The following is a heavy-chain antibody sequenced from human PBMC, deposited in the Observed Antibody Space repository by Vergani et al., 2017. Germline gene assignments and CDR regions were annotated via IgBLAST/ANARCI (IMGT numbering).Heavy chain of an antibody. Sequence: QVQLQESGPGLVKPSETLSLTCTVSGGSISTNSWSWIRQPPGKGLEWIGYIYYSGSTNYNPYNPSLKSRVAISVDTSKNQFSLKLSSVTAADTAVYYCARGQLVDENYFDYWGQGTLVTVSS. J-gene: IGHJ4*02. V-gene: IGHV4-59*08. CDR2: IYYSGST. CDR3: ARGQLVDENYFDY. D-gene: IGHD6-6*01. CDR1: GGSISTNS.